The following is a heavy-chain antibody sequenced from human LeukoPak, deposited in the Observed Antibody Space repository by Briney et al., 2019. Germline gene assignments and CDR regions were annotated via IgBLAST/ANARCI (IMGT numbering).Heavy chain of an antibody. D-gene: IGHD3-22*01. CDR2: IYSGGST. J-gene: IGHJ6*02. Sequence: GGSLRLSCAASGFTVSSNYISWVRQAPGKGLEWVSVIYSGGSTYYADSVKGRFTISRDNSKNTLYLQMNSLRAEDTAVYYCARDRTYYYDSSGPAPSGMDVWGQGTTVTVSS. CDR3: ARDRTYYYDSSGPAPSGMDV. CDR1: GFTVSSNY. V-gene: IGHV3-66*01.